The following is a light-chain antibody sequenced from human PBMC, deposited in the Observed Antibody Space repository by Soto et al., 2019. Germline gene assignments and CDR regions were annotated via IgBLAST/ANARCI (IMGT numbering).Light chain of an antibody. J-gene: IGKJ1*01. CDR2: AAS. V-gene: IGKV1-27*01. CDR1: QDISNY. Sequence: DIQMTQSPSSLSASVGDTVTITCRASQDISNYLAWYQQKPGKVPKLLIYAASSLQSGVPARFSGRGSGTDFTLPINSLQPEDVATYFCQKYNSAPRTFGRGTKVEI. CDR3: QKYNSAPRT.